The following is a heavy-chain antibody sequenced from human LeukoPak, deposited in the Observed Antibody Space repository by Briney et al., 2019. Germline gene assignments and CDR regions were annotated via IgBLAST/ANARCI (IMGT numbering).Heavy chain of an antibody. CDR1: GYTFTGYY. Sequence: ASVKVSCKASGYTFTGYYLHWVRQAPGQGLEWMGWISTYNGDTRYAQKFQGRVTVSSDTSTGTAYMELRSLRSDDTAVYYCARDPSNTSGWYIYFDHWGQGALVTVSS. J-gene: IGHJ4*02. D-gene: IGHD6-19*01. CDR3: ARDPSNTSGWYIYFDH. V-gene: IGHV1-18*04. CDR2: ISTYNGDT.